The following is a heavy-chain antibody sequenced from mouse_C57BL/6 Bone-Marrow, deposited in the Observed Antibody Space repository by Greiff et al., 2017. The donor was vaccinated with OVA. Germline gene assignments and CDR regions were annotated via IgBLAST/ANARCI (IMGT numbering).Heavy chain of an antibody. CDR3: ARGPIYYDYGAWFAY. CDR2: ISDGGSYT. D-gene: IGHD2-4*01. CDR1: GFTFSSYA. Sequence: DVKLVESGGGLVKPGGSLKLPCAASGFTFSSYAMSWVRQTPEKRLEWVATISDGGSYTYYPDNVKGRFTISRDNAKNNLYLQMSHLKSEDTAMYYCARGPIYYDYGAWFAYWGQGTLVTVSA. J-gene: IGHJ3*01. V-gene: IGHV5-4*03.